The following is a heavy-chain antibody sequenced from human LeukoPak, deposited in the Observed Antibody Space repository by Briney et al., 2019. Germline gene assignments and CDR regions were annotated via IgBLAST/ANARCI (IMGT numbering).Heavy chain of an antibody. Sequence: ASVKVSCKASGYTFTSYDINWVRQAPGQGLEWMGWMKLNSGNTGYAQKFQGRVTMTRNTSISTAYMELSSLRSEDTAVYFCARAVAAGRRFDYWGQGTLAIVSS. V-gene: IGHV1-8*01. CDR2: MKLNSGNT. CDR1: GYTFTSYD. D-gene: IGHD6-13*01. CDR3: ARAVAAGRRFDY. J-gene: IGHJ4*02.